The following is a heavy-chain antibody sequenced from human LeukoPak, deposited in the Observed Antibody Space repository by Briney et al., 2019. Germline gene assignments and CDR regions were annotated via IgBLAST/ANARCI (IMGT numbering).Heavy chain of an antibody. V-gene: IGHV3-74*01. Sequence: GGSLRLSCAASGFTFSSYWMHWVRQAPGKGLVWVSRINNDGTSTSYADSVKGRFTVSRDNAKNTLYLQMNSLRAEDTAVYYCARVREVYSSGDYWGQGTLVTVSS. D-gene: IGHD6-19*01. CDR1: GFTFSSYW. CDR3: ARVREVYSSGDY. CDR2: INNDGTST. J-gene: IGHJ4*02.